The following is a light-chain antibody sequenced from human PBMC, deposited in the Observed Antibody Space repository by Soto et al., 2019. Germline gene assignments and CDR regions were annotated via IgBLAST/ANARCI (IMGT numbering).Light chain of an antibody. J-gene: IGKJ4*01. V-gene: IGKV3-11*01. CDR1: QIVNSY. Sequence: EIVLTQSPATLSLSPGERATLSYRASQIVNSYLAWYQQKPGQAPRLLMYDESNRATGIPARFSGSGSGTDFTLTISSLEPEDFAVYYCQQRSNWPLTFGGGTKVEIK. CDR2: DES. CDR3: QQRSNWPLT.